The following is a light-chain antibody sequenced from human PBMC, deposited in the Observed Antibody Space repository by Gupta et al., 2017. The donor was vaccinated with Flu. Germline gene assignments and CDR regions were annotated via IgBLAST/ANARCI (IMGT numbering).Light chain of an antibody. CDR3: QKYNSAPPA. CDR2: AAS. CDR1: QDIGSY. Sequence: PSSLAASVGDRVTITCRASQDIGSYLAWYQQKSGKRPKLLIYAASSTQSGVPSRFSASGFGTSFTLIITSLQPEDVATYYCQKYNSAPPAFGGGTKVEIK. V-gene: IGKV1-27*01. J-gene: IGKJ4*01.